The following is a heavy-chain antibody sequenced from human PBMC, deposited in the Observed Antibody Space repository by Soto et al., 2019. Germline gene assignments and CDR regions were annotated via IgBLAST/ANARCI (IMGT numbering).Heavy chain of an antibody. CDR3: AKDLTAYCGGDCYSDDAFDI. J-gene: IGHJ3*02. D-gene: IGHD2-21*01. CDR1: GFTFSSYA. V-gene: IGHV3-23*01. Sequence: GESLKISCAASGFTFSSYAMSWVRQAPGKGLEWVSAISGSGGSTYYADSVKGRFTISRDNSKNTLYLQMNSLRAEDTAVYYCAKDLTAYCGGDCYSDDAFDIWGQGTMVTVSS. CDR2: ISGSGGST.